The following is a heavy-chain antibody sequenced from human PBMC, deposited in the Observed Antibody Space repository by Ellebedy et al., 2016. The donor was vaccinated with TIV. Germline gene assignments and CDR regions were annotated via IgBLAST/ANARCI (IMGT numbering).Heavy chain of an antibody. CDR3: ARAGSGFSYDILTGYDDWFDP. J-gene: IGHJ5*02. CDR1: GYTFTSYY. D-gene: IGHD3-9*01. V-gene: IGHV1-46*01. CDR2: INPSGGST. Sequence: ASVKVSCKASGYTFTSYYMHWVRQAPGQGLEWMGIINPSGGSTSYAQKFQGRVTMTRDTSTSTVYMELSSLRSEDTAVYYCARAGSGFSYDILTGYDDWFDPWGQGTLVTVSS.